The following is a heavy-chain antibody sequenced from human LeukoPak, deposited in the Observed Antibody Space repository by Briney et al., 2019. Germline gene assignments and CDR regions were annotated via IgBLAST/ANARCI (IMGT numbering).Heavy chain of an antibody. CDR2: IYTSGST. J-gene: IGHJ5*02. D-gene: IGHD4-17*01. V-gene: IGHV4-61*02. Sequence: SETLSLTCTVSGGSISSGSYYWSWIRQPAGKGLEWIGRIYTSGSTNYNPSLKSRVTISVDTSKNQFSLKVSSVTAADTAVYYCARAIPMVTTTHIDWFDPWGQGTLATVSS. CDR1: GGSISSGSYY. CDR3: ARAIPMVTTTHIDWFDP.